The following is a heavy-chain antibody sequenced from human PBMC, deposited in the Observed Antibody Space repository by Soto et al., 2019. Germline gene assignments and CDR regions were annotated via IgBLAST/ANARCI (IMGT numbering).Heavy chain of an antibody. J-gene: IGHJ6*02. Sequence: ASVKVSCKASGYTFTSYDINWVRQATGQGLEWVGWIGAYNGNTDYAQKFQGRVTMTADTSTSTAYMELSSLRSEDTAVYYCASSAAAGTGYYYGMDVWGQGTTVTVSS. CDR2: IGAYNGNT. D-gene: IGHD6-13*01. CDR1: GYTFTSYD. V-gene: IGHV1-18*01. CDR3: ASSAAAGTGYYYGMDV.